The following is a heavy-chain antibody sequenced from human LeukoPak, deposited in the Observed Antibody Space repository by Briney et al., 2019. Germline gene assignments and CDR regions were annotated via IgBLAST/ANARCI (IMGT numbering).Heavy chain of an antibody. CDR1: GYSLTDYY. J-gene: IGHJ5*02. CDR3: ARADRLHGGPYLIGP. D-gene: IGHD2-21*01. V-gene: IGHV1-2*02. CDR2: INPNSGGT. Sequence: GASVKVSCKTSGYSLTDYYMHWVRQAPGQGLEWMGWINPNSGGTSSAQKFQGRVTMTRDTSITTVYMEVSWLTPDDTAIYYCARADRLHGGPYLIGPWGQGTLVTVSS.